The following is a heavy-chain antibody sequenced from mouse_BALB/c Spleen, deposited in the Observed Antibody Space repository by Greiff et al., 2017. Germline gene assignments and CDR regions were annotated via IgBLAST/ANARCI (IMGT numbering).Heavy chain of an antibody. J-gene: IGHJ3*01. Sequence: QVQLQQSGAELARPGASVKLSCKASGYTFTSYWMQWVKQRPGQGLEWIGAIYPGDGDTRYTQKFKGKATLTADKSSSTAYMQLSSLASEDSAVYYCARGISYYGPFAYWGQGTLVTVSA. V-gene: IGHV1-87*01. D-gene: IGHD1-2*01. CDR3: ARGISYYGPFAY. CDR1: GYTFTSYW. CDR2: IYPGDGDT.